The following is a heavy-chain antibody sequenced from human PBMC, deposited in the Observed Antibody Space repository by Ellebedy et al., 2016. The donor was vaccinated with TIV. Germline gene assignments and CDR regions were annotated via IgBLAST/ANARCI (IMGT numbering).Heavy chain of an antibody. Sequence: PGGSLRLSCSASGFTFSTHAMHWVRQAPGGILDYVSTISSDGGSSYYADSVSGRFTFSRDNSKTTLSLQMSDLRPEDTAVYFCVKDAEMHTLRGYFDYWGQGTRVTVSS. CDR3: VKDAEMHTLRGYFDY. D-gene: IGHD5-24*01. V-gene: IGHV3-64D*06. J-gene: IGHJ4*02. CDR1: GFTFSTHA. CDR2: ISSDGGSS.